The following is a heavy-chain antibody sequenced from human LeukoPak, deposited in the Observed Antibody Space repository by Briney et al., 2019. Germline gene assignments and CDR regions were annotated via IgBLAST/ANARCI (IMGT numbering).Heavy chain of an antibody. D-gene: IGHD3-16*02. CDR3: TPEGLRGAISSDFDY. V-gene: IGHV3-53*01. Sequence: GGSLRLSCAASGFTVSSNYMSWVRQAPGKGLEWVSVIYSGGSTYYADSVKGRFTISRDNSKNTLYLQMNSLRAEDTAVYYCTPEGLRGAISSDFDYWGQGTLVTVSS. J-gene: IGHJ4*02. CDR1: GFTVSSNY. CDR2: IYSGGST.